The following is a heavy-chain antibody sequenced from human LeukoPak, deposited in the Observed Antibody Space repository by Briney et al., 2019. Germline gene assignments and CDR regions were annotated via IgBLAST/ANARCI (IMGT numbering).Heavy chain of an antibody. Sequence: SETLSLTCAVSGGSIAIRNYYWAWIRQSPGRGLEWLGSVYSSGSVYYNPSLKSRVTISVDTSKNQFSLKLSSVTAADTAVYYCARVRMVVTIFGVVICNWFDPWGQGTLVTVSS. D-gene: IGHD3-3*01. CDR2: VYSSGSV. CDR3: ARVRMVVTIFGVVICNWFDP. J-gene: IGHJ5*02. CDR1: GGSIAIRNYY. V-gene: IGHV4-39*07.